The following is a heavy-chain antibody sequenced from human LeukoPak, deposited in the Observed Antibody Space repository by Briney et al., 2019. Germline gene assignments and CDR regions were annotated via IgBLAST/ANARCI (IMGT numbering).Heavy chain of an antibody. J-gene: IGHJ5*02. D-gene: IGHD2-2*01. CDR3: ARGRGYCSSNSCSNWFDP. Sequence: SETLSLTCAVYGGSFSGYYWSWIRQPPGKGLEWIGEINHSGSTNYNPSLKSRVTISVDTSKNQFSLKLSSVTAADTAVYYCARGRGYCSSNSCSNWFDPWGQGTLVTVSS. V-gene: IGHV4-34*01. CDR2: INHSGST. CDR1: GGSFSGYY.